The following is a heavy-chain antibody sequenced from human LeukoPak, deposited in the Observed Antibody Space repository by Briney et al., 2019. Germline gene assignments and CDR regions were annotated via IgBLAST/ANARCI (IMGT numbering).Heavy chain of an antibody. Sequence: GGSLRLSCAASGFTFSSYGMHWVRQAPGKGLEWVAFIRYDGSNKYYADSVKGRFTISRDNSKNTLYLQMNSLRAEDTAVYYCATPYSSGWYNDYWGQGTLVTVSS. J-gene: IGHJ4*02. CDR1: GFTFSSYG. V-gene: IGHV3-30*02. CDR2: IRYDGSNK. D-gene: IGHD6-19*01. CDR3: ATPYSSGWYNDY.